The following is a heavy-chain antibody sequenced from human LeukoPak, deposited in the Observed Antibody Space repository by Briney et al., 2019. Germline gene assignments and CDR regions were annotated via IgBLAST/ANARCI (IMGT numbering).Heavy chain of an antibody. J-gene: IGHJ4*02. CDR2: IKEDGTET. CDR3: ARDTRTFDY. D-gene: IGHD1-26*01. Sequence: GGSLRLSCAASGFVFSSNWMSWVRLAPGKGLEWVANIKEDGTETYYVDSVKGRFTISRDNAKNSLFLQMNSLRAEDTAVYYCARDTRTFDYWGQGTLVTVSS. V-gene: IGHV3-7*01. CDR1: GFVFSSNW.